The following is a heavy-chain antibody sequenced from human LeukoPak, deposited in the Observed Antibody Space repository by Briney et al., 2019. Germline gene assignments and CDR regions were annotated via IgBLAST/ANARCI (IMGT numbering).Heavy chain of an antibody. J-gene: IGHJ4*02. V-gene: IGHV3-21*04. Sequence: PGGSLRLSCAASGFTFSSYSMNWVRQAPGKGLEWVSSISSSSSYIYYADSVKGRFTISRDNAKNSLYLQMNSLRAEDTAVYYCARDLYGFGLRLGELSLWGQGTLVTVSS. CDR1: GFTFSSYS. CDR2: ISSSSSYI. D-gene: IGHD3-16*02. CDR3: ARDLYGFGLRLGELSL.